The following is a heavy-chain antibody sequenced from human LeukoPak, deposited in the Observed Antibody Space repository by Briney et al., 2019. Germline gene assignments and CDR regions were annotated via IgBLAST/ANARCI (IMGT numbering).Heavy chain of an antibody. J-gene: IGHJ4*02. D-gene: IGHD5-12*01. CDR1: GFTFDDYA. CDR3: AKPSGGGYAHY. CDR2: ISWNSGSI. V-gene: IGHV3-9*01. Sequence: PGGSLRLSCAASGFTFDDYAMHWVRQAPGKGLEWVSGISWNSGSIGYADSVKGRFTISRDNSKNTLYLQMNSLRAEDTAVYYCAKPSGGGYAHYWGQGTLVTVSS.